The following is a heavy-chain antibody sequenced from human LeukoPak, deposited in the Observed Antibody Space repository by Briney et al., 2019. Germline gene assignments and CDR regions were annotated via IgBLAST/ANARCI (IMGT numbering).Heavy chain of an antibody. CDR2: IYYSGST. CDR1: GGSISSYY. CDR3: ARDNDSSGNDAFDI. V-gene: IGHV4-59*01. Sequence: SETLSLTCTVSGGSISSYYWSWIRQPPGKGLEWIGYIYYSGSTNYNPTLKSRVTISVDTSKNQFSLKLSSVTAADTAVYYCARDNDSSGNDAFDIWGQGTMVTVSS. J-gene: IGHJ3*02. D-gene: IGHD3-22*01.